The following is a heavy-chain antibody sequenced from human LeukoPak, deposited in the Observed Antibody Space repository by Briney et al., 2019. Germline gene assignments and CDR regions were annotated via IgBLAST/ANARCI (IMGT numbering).Heavy chain of an antibody. CDR1: GDSFTGFY. J-gene: IGHJ4*02. CDR3: ARGGDDSGLYFAY. D-gene: IGHD3-22*01. Sequence: ASVKVSCKASGDSFTGFYIHWVRQAPGQGLEWMAWINPQTGATNYAQKFKGRITTTRDLSITTAYMEVTTLRSDDTAVYYCARGGDDSGLYFAYWGQGTLVTVSS. CDR2: INPQTGAT. V-gene: IGHV1-2*02.